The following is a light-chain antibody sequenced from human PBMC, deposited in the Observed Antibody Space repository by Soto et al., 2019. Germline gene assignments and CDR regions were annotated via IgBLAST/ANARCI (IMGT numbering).Light chain of an antibody. CDR2: DAS. V-gene: IGKV3-20*01. J-gene: IGKJ1*01. CDR3: LQYGSSVWT. Sequence: EIVLTQSPATLSLSPGERATLSCRASQSVSSYLAWYQQKPGQAPRLLIYDASNRATGIPARFSGSGSGTDFTLTIPRLEPEDFAVYYCLQYGSSVWTFGQGTKWIS. CDR1: QSVSSY.